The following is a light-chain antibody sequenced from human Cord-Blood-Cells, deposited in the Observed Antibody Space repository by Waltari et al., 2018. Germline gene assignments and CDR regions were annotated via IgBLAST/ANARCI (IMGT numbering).Light chain of an antibody. Sequence: QSALTQPASVSGSPGQSITISCTGTSSDVGSYNLVLRYQQHPGKAPKLMIYEGSKRPAGVSNRFSGSKSGNTASLTISGLQAEDEADYYCCSYAGSSTSVFGGGTKLTVL. CDR1: SSDVGSYNL. CDR3: CSYAGSSTSV. CDR2: EGS. V-gene: IGLV2-23*01. J-gene: IGLJ2*01.